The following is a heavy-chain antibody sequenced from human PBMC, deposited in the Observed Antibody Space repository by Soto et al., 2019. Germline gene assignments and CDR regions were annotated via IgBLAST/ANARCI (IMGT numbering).Heavy chain of an antibody. CDR1: GYTFTSYG. J-gene: IGHJ3*02. V-gene: IGHV1-18*04. CDR2: LSAYNGNT. CDR3: ARVDRINTIVVVTLAEGGACDI. Sequence: ASVKVSCKASGYTFTSYGISWVRQAPGQGLEWMGWLSAYNGNTNYAQKLQGRVTMTTDTSTSTAYMELRSLRSDDTAVYYCARVDRINTIVVVTLAEGGACDIWGQGTMVTV. D-gene: IGHD3-22*01.